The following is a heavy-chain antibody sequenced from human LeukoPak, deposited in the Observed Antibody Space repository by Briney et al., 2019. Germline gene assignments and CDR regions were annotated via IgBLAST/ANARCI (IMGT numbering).Heavy chain of an antibody. CDR3: ARDEDGYNYD. D-gene: IGHD5-24*01. Sequence: GWSLRLSCAASGFTFSDYYMSWIRQAPGKGLEWVSYISSSTNYADSVKGRFTISRDNAKNSLFLQMNSLRVEDTAVYYCARDEDGYNYDWGQGTLVTVSS. CDR1: GFTFSDYY. J-gene: IGHJ4*02. CDR2: ISSST. V-gene: IGHV3-11*05.